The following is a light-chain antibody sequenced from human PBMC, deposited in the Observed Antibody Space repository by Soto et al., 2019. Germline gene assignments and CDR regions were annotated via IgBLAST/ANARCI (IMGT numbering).Light chain of an antibody. Sequence: EIVLTQSPATLSLSPGESATISCRASQGVSSYLAWYQQKPGQAPRLLIYDASNRAARTPGRFSGSGSGTDFTLTISSLEPEDFAVYYCQQRDNRPWTVGQGTKVDIK. CDR3: QQRDNRPWT. CDR2: DAS. J-gene: IGKJ1*01. CDR1: QGVSSY. V-gene: IGKV3-11*01.